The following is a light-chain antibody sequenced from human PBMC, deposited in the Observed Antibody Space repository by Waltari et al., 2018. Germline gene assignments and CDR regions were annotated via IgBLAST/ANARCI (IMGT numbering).Light chain of an antibody. CDR2: GAS. V-gene: IGKV1-17*01. CDR3: LQYKSNPLT. J-gene: IGKJ4*01. Sequence: DIQMTQSPSSLSASAGDRVTITCRASQCIRTYLNWYQQKPGKPPKRLIFGASSLESGAPARFSGSGSGTDFTLNISSLQPEDFATYYCLQYKSNPLTFGGGTKVEIK. CDR1: QCIRTY.